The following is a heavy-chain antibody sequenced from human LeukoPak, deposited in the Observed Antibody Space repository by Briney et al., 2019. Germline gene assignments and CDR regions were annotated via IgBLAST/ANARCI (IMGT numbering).Heavy chain of an antibody. J-gene: IGHJ4*02. CDR2: IYRSGST. V-gene: IGHV3-53*01. CDR1: GFTFSDYY. D-gene: IGHD2-8*01. CDR3: VRSPNDYGDY. Sequence: GGSLRLSCAASGFTFSDYYMSWIRQAPGKGLEWVSIIYRSGSTYYADSVKGRFTISRDTSKNTLYFQMNNLTAEDTAVYYCVRSPNDYGDYWGQGTLVTVSS.